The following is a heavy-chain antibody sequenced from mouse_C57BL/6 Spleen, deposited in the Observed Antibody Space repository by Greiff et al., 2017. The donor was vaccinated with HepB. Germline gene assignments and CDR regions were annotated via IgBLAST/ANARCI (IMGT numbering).Heavy chain of an antibody. CDR1: GYTFTSYW. J-gene: IGHJ4*01. D-gene: IGHD1-1*01. CDR2: IHPNSGST. V-gene: IGHV1-64*01. CDR3: AYYDGSHYAMDY. Sequence: VQLQQPGAELVKPGASVKLSCKASGYTFTSYWMHWVKQRPGQGLEWIGMIHPNSGSTNYNEKFKSKATLTVDKSSSTAYMQLSSLTSEDSAVYYCAYYDGSHYAMDYWGQGTSVTVSS.